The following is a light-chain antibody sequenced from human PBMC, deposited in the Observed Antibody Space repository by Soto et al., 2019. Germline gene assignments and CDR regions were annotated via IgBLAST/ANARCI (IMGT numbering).Light chain of an antibody. J-gene: IGLJ2*01. V-gene: IGLV2-14*01. CDR2: EVS. CDR1: SSDVGVYNY. CDR3: SSYTSSSIVI. Sequence: QSALTQPASVSGSPGQSITISCTGTSSDVGVYNYVSWYQQHTGKAPKLMIYEVSNRPSGVSNRFSGSKSGNSASLTIFGRQAEDEADYYCSSYTSSSIVIFGGGTKLTVL.